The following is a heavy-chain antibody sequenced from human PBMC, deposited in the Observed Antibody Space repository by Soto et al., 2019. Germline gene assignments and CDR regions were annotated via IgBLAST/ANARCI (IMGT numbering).Heavy chain of an antibody. V-gene: IGHV4-39*01. J-gene: IGHJ4*01. CDR3: ARGDFWSGYYNY. D-gene: IGHD3-3*01. Sequence: SETLSLTCTVSGGSISSSSYYWVLIRLPPGKGLEWIGSIYYSGSTYYNPSLKSRVTISVDTSKNQFSLNLSSVTAADTAVYYCARGDFWSGYYNYWGQGTLVTVSS. CDR2: IYYSGST. CDR1: GGSISSSSYY.